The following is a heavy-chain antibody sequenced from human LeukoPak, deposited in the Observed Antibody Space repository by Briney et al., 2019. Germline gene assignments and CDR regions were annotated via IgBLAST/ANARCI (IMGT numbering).Heavy chain of an antibody. CDR1: GGSISSGSYY. V-gene: IGHV4-61*02. CDR3: ARESYTVTTTLFDY. J-gene: IGHJ4*02. CDR2: IYTSGST. Sequence: SETLSLTCTVSGGSISSGSYYWSWIRQPAVKGLEWIGRIYTSGSTNYNPSLKSRVTISVDTSKNQFSLKLSSVTAADTAVYYCARESYTVTTTLFDYWGQGTLVTVSS. D-gene: IGHD4-17*01.